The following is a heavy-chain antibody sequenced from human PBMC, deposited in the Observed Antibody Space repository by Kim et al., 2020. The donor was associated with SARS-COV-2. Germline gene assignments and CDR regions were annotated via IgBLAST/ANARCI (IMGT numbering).Heavy chain of an antibody. D-gene: IGHD3-22*01. CDR3: AKSYYDSSGYYRHLMYFDY. Sequence: GGSLRLSCAASGFTFSSYGMHWVRQAPGKGLEWVAVISYDGSNKYYADSVKGRFTISRDNSKNTLYLQMNSLRAEDTAVYYCAKSYYDSSGYYRHLMYFDYWGQGTLVTVSS. CDR1: GFTFSSYG. V-gene: IGHV3-30*18. CDR2: ISYDGSNK. J-gene: IGHJ4*02.